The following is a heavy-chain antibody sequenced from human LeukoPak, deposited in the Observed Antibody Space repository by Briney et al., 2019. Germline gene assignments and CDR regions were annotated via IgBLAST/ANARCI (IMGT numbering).Heavy chain of an antibody. V-gene: IGHV1-2*02. CDR3: ARGLYYDILTGQDY. D-gene: IGHD3-9*01. Sequence: ASVKVSCKASGYTFTGYYMHWVRQAPGQGLEWMGWINPNSGGTNYAQKFRGRVTMTRDTSISTAYMELSRLRSDDTAVYYCARGLYYDILTGQDYWGQGTLVTVSS. CDR2: INPNSGGT. J-gene: IGHJ4*02. CDR1: GYTFTGYY.